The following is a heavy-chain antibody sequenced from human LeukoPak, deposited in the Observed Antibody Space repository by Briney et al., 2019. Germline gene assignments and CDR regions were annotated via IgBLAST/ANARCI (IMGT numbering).Heavy chain of an antibody. V-gene: IGHV4-59*11. J-gene: IGHJ4*02. D-gene: IGHD3-3*01. CDR3: ARGAYDFWSGSVHTFDS. Sequence: SETLSLTCTVSGGSINGHSWSWIRQPPEKRLEWIGYIYYTGDTNYNPSLKSRVTISIDTSKKNQFSLKLSSLTAADTAVYYCARGAYDFWSGSVHTFDSWGQGTLVTVSS. CDR1: GGSINGHS. CDR2: IYYTGDT.